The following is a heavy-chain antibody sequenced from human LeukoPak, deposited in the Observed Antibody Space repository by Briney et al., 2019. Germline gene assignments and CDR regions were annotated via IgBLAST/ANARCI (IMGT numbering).Heavy chain of an antibody. J-gene: IGHJ4*02. V-gene: IGHV1-24*01. D-gene: IGHD3-10*01. CDR2: FDPEDGET. CDR3: ATEGIWFGPTGV. Sequence: WASVKVSCKVSGYTLTELSMHWVRQAPGKGLEWMEGFDPEDGETTYAQKFQGRVTMTEDTSTDTAYMELSSLRSEDTAVYYCATEGIWFGPTGVWGQGTLVTVSS. CDR1: GYTLTELS.